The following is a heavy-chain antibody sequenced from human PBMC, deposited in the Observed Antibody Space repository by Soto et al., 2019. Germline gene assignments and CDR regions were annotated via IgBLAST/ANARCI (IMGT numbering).Heavy chain of an antibody. CDR1: GFTFSSYS. J-gene: IGHJ4*02. Sequence: EVQLVESGGGLVKPGGSLRLSCAASGFTFSSYSMNWVPQAPGKGLEWVSSISSSSSYIYYADSVKGRFTISRDNAKNSLYLQMNSLRAEDTAVYYCARGWFGELFDYWGQGTLVTVSS. CDR2: ISSSSSYI. CDR3: ARGWFGELFDY. D-gene: IGHD3-10*01. V-gene: IGHV3-21*01.